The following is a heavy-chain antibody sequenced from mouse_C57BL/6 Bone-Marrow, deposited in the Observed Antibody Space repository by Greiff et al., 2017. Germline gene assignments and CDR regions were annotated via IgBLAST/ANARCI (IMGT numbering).Heavy chain of an antibody. J-gene: IGHJ4*01. V-gene: IGHV1-39*01. CDR2: INPNYGTT. Sequence: VQLQQSGPELVKPGASVKISCKASGYSFTDYNMNWVKQSHGKSLEWIGVINPNYGTTSYNQKFKGKATLTVDQSSSTAYMQLNSLTSEDSAVYYCERESYYDYDEKGAMDYWGQGTSVTVSS. D-gene: IGHD2-4*01. CDR3: ERESYYDYDEKGAMDY. CDR1: GYSFTDYN.